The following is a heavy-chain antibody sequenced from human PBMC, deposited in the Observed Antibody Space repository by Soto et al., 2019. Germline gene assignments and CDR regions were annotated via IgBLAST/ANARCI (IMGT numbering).Heavy chain of an antibody. J-gene: IGHJ6*02. CDR1: GGSVSSGSYY. CDR2: IYYSGST. Sequence: SETLSLTCTVSGGSVSSGSYYWSWIRQPPGKGLEWIGYIYYSGSTNYNPSLKSRVTISVDTSKNQFSLKLSSVTAADPAVYYCARDGITMVRGVVYYYGMDVWGQGTTVTVSS. V-gene: IGHV4-61*01. D-gene: IGHD3-10*01. CDR3: ARDGITMVRGVVYYYGMDV.